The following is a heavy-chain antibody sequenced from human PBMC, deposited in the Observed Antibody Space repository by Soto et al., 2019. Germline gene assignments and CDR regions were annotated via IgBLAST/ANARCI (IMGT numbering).Heavy chain of an antibody. J-gene: IGHJ4*02. Sequence: GGSLRLSCAASGFTFSSYAMSWVRQAPGKGLEWVSAISGSGGSTYYADSVKVRFTISRDNSKNTLYLQMNSLRAEDTAVYYCARDSLLRLGELSTLYYFDYWGQGTLVTVSS. D-gene: IGHD3-16*02. CDR2: ISGSGGST. V-gene: IGHV3-23*01. CDR3: ARDSLLRLGELSTLYYFDY. CDR1: GFTFSSYA.